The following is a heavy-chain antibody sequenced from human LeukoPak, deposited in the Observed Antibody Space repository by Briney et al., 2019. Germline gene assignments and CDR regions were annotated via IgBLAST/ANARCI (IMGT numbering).Heavy chain of an antibody. CDR1: GSTFSSYA. Sequence: GRSLRLSCAASGSTFSSYAMHWVRQAPGKGLEWVAVISYDGSNKYYADSVKGRFTISRDNSKNTLYLQMNSLRAEDTAVYYCARALDEGARFDYWGQGTLVTVSS. CDR3: ARALDEGARFDY. J-gene: IGHJ4*02. V-gene: IGHV3-30-3*01. CDR2: ISYDGSNK.